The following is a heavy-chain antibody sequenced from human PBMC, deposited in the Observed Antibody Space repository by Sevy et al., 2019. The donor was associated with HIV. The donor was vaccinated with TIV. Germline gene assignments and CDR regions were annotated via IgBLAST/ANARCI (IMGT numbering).Heavy chain of an antibody. CDR3: VRDVGTSGIDAFDI. V-gene: IGHV3-7*01. CDR1: GFTISSYW. J-gene: IGHJ3*02. CDR2: IKQDASEK. D-gene: IGHD6-19*01. Sequence: GGSLRLSCAASGFTISSYWMAWFRQVPGKGLEWGANIKQDASEKSYVDSVKGRFTISRDNAKNSLYLQMNSLRVEDTAVYYCVRDVGTSGIDAFDIWGQGTMVTVSS.